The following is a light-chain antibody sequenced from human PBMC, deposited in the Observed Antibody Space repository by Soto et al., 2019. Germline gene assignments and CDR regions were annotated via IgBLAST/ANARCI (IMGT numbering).Light chain of an antibody. J-gene: IGKJ2*01. CDR2: DAS. CDR1: QSLSSSY. V-gene: IGKV3D-20*01. CDR3: QQYRISPYT. Sequence: EIVLTQSPATLSLSPGERATLSCGASQSLSSSYLAWYQQKPGLAPRLLIYDASSRATGIPDRFSGSGSGTDFTLTVNRLEPEDFAMYYCQQYRISPYTFGQGTKLEIK.